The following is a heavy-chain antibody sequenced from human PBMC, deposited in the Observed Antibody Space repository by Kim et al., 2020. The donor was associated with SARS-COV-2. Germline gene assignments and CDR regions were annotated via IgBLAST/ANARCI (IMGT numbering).Heavy chain of an antibody. CDR1: GFTFTSHW. CDR3: ARGDCWVGNCHWEECRDWYFAL. V-gene: IGHV3-7*03. Sequence: GGSLRLSCVASGFTFTSHWMIWVRQAPGKGLEWVANIKQDGTEKNYVDSVKGRFTISRDNAENSLYLQMNSLRVEDTAVYYCARGDCWVGNCHWEECRDWYFALWGRGTLVTVSS. J-gene: IGHJ2*01. D-gene: IGHD2-21*01. CDR2: IKQDGTEK.